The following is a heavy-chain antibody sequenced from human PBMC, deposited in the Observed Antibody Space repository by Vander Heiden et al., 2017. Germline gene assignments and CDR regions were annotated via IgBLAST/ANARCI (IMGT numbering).Heavy chain of an antibody. J-gene: IGHJ5*02. CDR2: INPNSGGT. Sequence: VHLGRPRAEVKKPGASVKVSCKASGYTFTGYYMHWVRQAPGQGLEWMGWINPNSGGTNYAQKFQGRVTMTSDTSISTAYMGLGRLRSDDTAVYYCARDCPEGFDPGGQGTLVTVSS. CDR1: GYTFTGYY. CDR3: ARDCPEGFDP. V-gene: IGHV1-2*02.